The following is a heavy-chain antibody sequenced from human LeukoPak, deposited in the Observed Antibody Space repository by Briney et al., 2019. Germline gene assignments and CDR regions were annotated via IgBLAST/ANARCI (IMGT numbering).Heavy chain of an antibody. CDR1: GFTFSSYA. D-gene: IGHD3-10*02. J-gene: IGHJ5*02. CDR2: ISGSGGST. V-gene: IGHV3-23*01. CDR3: AKDREHVFGFRSANWFDP. Sequence: PGGSLRLSCAASGFTFSSYAMSWVRQAPGKGLEWVSAISGSGGSTYYADSVKGRFTISRDNSKNTLYLQMNSLRAEDTAVYYCAKDREHVFGFRSANWFDPWGKGTLVTVSS.